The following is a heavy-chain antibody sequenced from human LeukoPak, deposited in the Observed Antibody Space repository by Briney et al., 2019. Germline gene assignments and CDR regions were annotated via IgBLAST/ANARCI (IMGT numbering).Heavy chain of an antibody. CDR3: ARARPPWIQLPPGYMDV. Sequence: KSSETLSLTCTVSGGSISSYYWSWIRQPPGKGLEWIGYIYYSGSTNYNPSLKSRVTISVDTSKNQFSLKLSSVTAADTAVYYCARARPPWIQLPPGYMDVWGKGTTVTVSS. J-gene: IGHJ6*03. D-gene: IGHD5-18*01. CDR2: IYYSGST. V-gene: IGHV4-59*01. CDR1: GGSISSYY.